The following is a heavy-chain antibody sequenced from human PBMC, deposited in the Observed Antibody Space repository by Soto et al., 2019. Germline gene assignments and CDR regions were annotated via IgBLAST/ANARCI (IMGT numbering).Heavy chain of an antibody. Sequence: SDPRSLTTTESEGFIGTFYGGWLRPTTGTGLQWIGYIYYSGTTNYNPSLKSRVTISVDTSKNQFSLKLSSVTAADTAFYYCAREVFSRLYTSGYDYPDGAFDIWGQGKMVT. CDR2: IYYSGTT. CDR3: AREVFSRLYTSGYDYPDGAFDI. D-gene: IGHD3-22*01. CDR1: EGFIGTFY. J-gene: IGHJ3*02. V-gene: IGHV4-59*01.